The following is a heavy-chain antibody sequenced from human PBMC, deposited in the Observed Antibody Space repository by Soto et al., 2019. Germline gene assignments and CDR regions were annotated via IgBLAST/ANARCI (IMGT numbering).Heavy chain of an antibody. J-gene: IGHJ5*02. V-gene: IGHV3-23*01. D-gene: IGHD2-2*01. CDR3: AKGDIVVVPAVGGFDP. Sequence: GGSLRLSCAASGFTFSSYAMSWVRQAPGKGLEWVSAISGSGGSTYYADSVKGRFTISRDNSKNTLYLQMNSLRAEDTAVYYWAKGDIVVVPAVGGFDPWGQGTLVTVSS. CDR1: GFTFSSYA. CDR2: ISGSGGST.